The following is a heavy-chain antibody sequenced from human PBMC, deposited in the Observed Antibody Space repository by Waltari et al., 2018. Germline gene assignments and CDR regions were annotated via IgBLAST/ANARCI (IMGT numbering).Heavy chain of an antibody. V-gene: IGHV4-39*07. CDR2: IYYSGST. CDR1: VGSIGGSVYS. CDR3: ARALIVVVPAAIFLDV. J-gene: IGHJ6*04. D-gene: IGHD2-2*01. Sequence: QLQLQGPGPDRVRPPRTLSPTCPVPVGSIGGSVYSWGWIGRPPGKGLEWIGSIYYSGSTYYNPSLKSRVTISVDTSKNQFSLKLSSVTAADTAVYYCARALIVVVPAAIFLDVWGKGTTVTISS.